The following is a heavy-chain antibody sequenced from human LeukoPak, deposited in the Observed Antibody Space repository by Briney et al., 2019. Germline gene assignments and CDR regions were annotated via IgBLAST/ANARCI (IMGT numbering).Heavy chain of an antibody. CDR1: GYTFTGYY. CDR3: ARDPNPYCYDSSAYGVLDY. CDR2: INPNGGGT. J-gene: IGHJ4*02. Sequence: GASVKVSCKASGYTFTGYYMHWVRQAPGHGLEWMGWINPNGGGTNYAQKFQGRVTMTRDTSISTAYMELSRLRSDDTAVYYCARDPNPYCYDSSAYGVLDYWGQGTLVTVSS. D-gene: IGHD3-22*01. V-gene: IGHV1-2*02.